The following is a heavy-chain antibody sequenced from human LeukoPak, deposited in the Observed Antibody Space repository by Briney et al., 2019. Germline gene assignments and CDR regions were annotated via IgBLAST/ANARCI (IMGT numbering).Heavy chain of an antibody. CDR1: GFTFDDYA. Sequence: GGSLRLSCAASGFTFDDYAMHWVRQAPGKGLEWVSGISWNSGSIGYADSVKGRFTISRDNAKNSLYLQMNSLRAEDTALYYCSKGVDTFGGVNRRHQFDYWGQGTLVTVSS. J-gene: IGHJ4*02. CDR3: SKGVDTFGGVNRRHQFDY. D-gene: IGHD3-16*01. CDR2: ISWNSGSI. V-gene: IGHV3-9*01.